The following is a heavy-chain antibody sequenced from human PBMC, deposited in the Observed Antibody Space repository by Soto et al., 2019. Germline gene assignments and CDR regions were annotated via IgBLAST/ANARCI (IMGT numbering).Heavy chain of an antibody. Sequence: GASVKVSCKASGYTFSTYGISWVRQAPGQGLEWMGWISGYNGDANYAQKFQGRVTMTIDTSTTTAYLELRRLTYDDTAVYFCAKNGHPPYYYYGMDVWGQGTTVTSP. V-gene: IGHV1-18*01. CDR1: GYTFSTYG. CDR3: AKNGHPPYYYYGMDV. CDR2: ISGYNGDA. D-gene: IGHD2-8*01. J-gene: IGHJ6*02.